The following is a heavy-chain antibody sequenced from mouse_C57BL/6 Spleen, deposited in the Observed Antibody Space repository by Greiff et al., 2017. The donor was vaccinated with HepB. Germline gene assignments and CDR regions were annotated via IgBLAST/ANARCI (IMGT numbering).Heavy chain of an antibody. Sequence: EVQLQQSGPELVKPGASVKMSCKASGYTFTDYNMHWVKQSHGKSLEWIGYINPNNGGTSYNQKFKGKATLTVNKSSSPAYMELRSLTSEDSAVYYCAIGGQFNYGRYYYAMDYWGQGTSVTVSS. CDR1: GYTFTDYN. J-gene: IGHJ4*01. CDR3: AIGGQFNYGRYYYAMDY. V-gene: IGHV1-22*01. D-gene: IGHD1-1*01. CDR2: INPNNGGT.